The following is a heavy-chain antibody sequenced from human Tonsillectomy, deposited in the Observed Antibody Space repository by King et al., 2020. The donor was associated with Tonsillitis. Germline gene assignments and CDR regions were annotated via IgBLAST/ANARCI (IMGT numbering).Heavy chain of an antibody. CDR2: ISNNGGIT. Sequence: VQLVESGGGLVQPGGSLRLSCSASGFTFSSYVMHWVRQAPGKGLEYVSAISNNGGITYYADSVKGRFTISRDNSKNTLYLQMSSLRAEDTAVYYCVKDRGERRSLYFDYWGQGTLVTVSS. V-gene: IGHV3-64D*06. D-gene: IGHD1-1*01. CDR3: VKDRGERRSLYFDY. J-gene: IGHJ4*02. CDR1: GFTFSSYV.